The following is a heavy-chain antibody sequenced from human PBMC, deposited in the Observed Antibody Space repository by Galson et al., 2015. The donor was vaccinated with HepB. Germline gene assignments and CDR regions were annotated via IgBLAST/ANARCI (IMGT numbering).Heavy chain of an antibody. J-gene: IGHJ4*02. CDR1: GFTFSNFA. CDR3: AREGGILVTTGVFDY. V-gene: IGHV3-30-3*01. CDR2: ISYDGSTK. Sequence: SLRLSCAASGFTFSNFALHWVRQAPGKGLEWVAVISYDGSTKYYADSVKGRFSISRDTSKNTLYLQMNSLRLEDTAVYYCAREGGILVTTGVFDYWGQGTLVTASS. D-gene: IGHD1-26*01.